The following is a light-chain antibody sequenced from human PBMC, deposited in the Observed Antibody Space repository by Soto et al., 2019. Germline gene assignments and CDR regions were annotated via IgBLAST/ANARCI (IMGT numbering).Light chain of an antibody. Sequence: EIALTQSPATLSLSTGERATLSCRASQSVSRYLAWYQQKPGQAPRLLIYDASTRATVIPARFSGSGSGTEFTLTISSLQSEDFAVYYCQQYNDWPPITFGQGTRLEIK. J-gene: IGKJ5*01. CDR1: QSVSRY. CDR2: DAS. V-gene: IGKV3-15*01. CDR3: QQYNDWPPIT.